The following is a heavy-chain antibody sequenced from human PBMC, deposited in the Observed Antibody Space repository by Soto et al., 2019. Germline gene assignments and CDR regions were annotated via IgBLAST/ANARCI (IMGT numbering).Heavy chain of an antibody. V-gene: IGHV3-21*01. J-gene: IGHJ3*02. Sequence: SLRLSCAASGFTFSSYSMNWVRQAPGKGLEWVSSISSSSSYIYYADSVKGRFTISRDNAKNSLYLQMNSLRAEDTAVYYCARAWSHGAFDIWGQGTMVTVSS. CDR1: GFTFSSYS. CDR3: ARAWSHGAFDI. D-gene: IGHD3-3*01. CDR2: ISSSSSYI.